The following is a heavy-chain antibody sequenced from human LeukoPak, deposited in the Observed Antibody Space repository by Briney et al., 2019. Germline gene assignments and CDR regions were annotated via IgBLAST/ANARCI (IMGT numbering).Heavy chain of an antibody. J-gene: IGHJ6*04. CDR2: INPSGGST. CDR3: ASGVRGYSYGYGMGV. CDR1: GYTFTSYH. V-gene: IGHV1-46*01. D-gene: IGHD5-18*01. Sequence: ASVKVSCKASGYTFTSYHMHWVRQAPGQGLEWMGIINPSGGSTSYAQKFQGRVTMTRDTSTSTVYMELSSLRSEDTAVYYCASGVRGYSYGYGMGVWGKGTTVTVSS.